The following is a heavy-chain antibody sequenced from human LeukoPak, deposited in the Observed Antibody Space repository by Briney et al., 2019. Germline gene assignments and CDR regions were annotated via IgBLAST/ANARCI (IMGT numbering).Heavy chain of an antibody. CDR2: INHSGST. J-gene: IGHJ4*02. CDR3: ARLSGNTAMVFDY. D-gene: IGHD5-18*01. Sequence: SETLSLTCAVYGGSFSGYYWSWIRQPPGKGLEWIGEINHSGSTNYNPSLKSRVTISVDTSKNQFSLKLSSVTAADTAVYYCARLSGNTAMVFDYWGQGTLVTVSS. CDR1: GGSFSGYY. V-gene: IGHV4-34*01.